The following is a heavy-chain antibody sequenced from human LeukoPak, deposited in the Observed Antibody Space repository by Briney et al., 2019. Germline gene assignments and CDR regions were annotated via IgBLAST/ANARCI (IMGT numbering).Heavy chain of an antibody. V-gene: IGHV4-59*01. CDR1: GGSISSYY. D-gene: IGHD6-13*01. CDR2: IYYSGST. J-gene: IGHJ5*02. CDR3: ASHNSGSSWYGGDWFDP. Sequence: PSETLSLTCTVSGGSISSYYWSWIRQPPGKGLEWIGYIYYSGSTNYNPSLKSRVTISVDTSKNQFSLKLSSVTAADTAVYYCASHNSGSSWYGGDWFDPWGQGTLVTVSS.